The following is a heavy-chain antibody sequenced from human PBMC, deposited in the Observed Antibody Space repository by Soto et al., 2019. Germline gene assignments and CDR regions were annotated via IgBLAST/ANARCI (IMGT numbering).Heavy chain of an antibody. CDR3: ARDGYSSSSWYYGMDV. D-gene: IGHD6-6*01. CDR1: GGTFSSYA. J-gene: IGHJ6*02. CDR2: IIPIFGTA. V-gene: IGHV1-69*01. Sequence: QVQLVQSGAEVKKPGSSVKVSCKASGGTFSSYAISWVRQAPGQGLEWMGGIIPIFGTANYAQKFQGRVTITADESTSTAYMELSRLRSADTAVYYCARDGYSSSSWYYGMDVWGQGTTVTVSS.